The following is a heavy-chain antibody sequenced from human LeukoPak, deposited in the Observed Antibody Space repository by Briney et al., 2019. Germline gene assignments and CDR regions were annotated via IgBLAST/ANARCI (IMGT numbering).Heavy chain of an antibody. J-gene: IGHJ4*02. V-gene: IGHV4-59*08. Sequence: SETLSLTCTVSGGSISSYYWSWIRQPPGKGLEWIGYIYYSGSTNYNPSLKSRVTISVDTSKNQFSLKLSSVTAADTAVYYCAKQLPSGIYWGHFDYWGQGTLVTVSS. D-gene: IGHD1-26*01. CDR2: IYYSGST. CDR3: AKQLPSGIYWGHFDY. CDR1: GGSISSYY.